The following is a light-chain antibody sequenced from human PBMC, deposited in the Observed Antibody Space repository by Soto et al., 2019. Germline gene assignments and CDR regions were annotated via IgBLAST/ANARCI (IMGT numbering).Light chain of an antibody. CDR3: QQYGNSPLT. CDR2: WAS. V-gene: IGKV4-1*01. CDR1: QSLLYSSNNKNF. J-gene: IGKJ4*01. Sequence: DIVMTQSPDSLAVSLGERATINCKSSQSLLYSSNNKNFLAWYQQKPGPPPKLLFYWASTRQSGVPDRFSGSGSGTDFTLTISSLEPEDFAVYYCQQYGNSPLTFGGGTKVDIK.